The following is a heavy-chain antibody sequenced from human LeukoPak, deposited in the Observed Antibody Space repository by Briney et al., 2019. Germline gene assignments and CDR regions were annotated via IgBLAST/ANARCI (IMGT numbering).Heavy chain of an antibody. CDR2: LDSNSGNT. J-gene: IGHJ4*02. CDR1: GYTFTSYD. V-gene: IGHV1-8*01. Sequence: ASVKVSCRASGYTFTSYDINWVSRATGQGLEWMGWLDSNSGNTGYAQKFKGRVTMTRDTSISKVSMKLSSLRSADTAVYYCARSTHGIDYWGQGTLVTVSS. CDR3: ARSTHGIDY. D-gene: IGHD2-2*01.